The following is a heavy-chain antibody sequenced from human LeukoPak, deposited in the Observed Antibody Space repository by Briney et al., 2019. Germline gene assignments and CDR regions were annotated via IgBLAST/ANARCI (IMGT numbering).Heavy chain of an antibody. J-gene: IGHJ5*01. V-gene: IGHV3-30*03. CDR1: GFTFSNYD. CDR3: TRISRLAVAGWFDS. Sequence: SGGSLRLSCAASGFTFSNYDMHWVRQAPGKGLEWVAVISYDGSNKYYADSVKGRFTISRDNSKNTVYLQMNSLRAEDTAIYYCTRISRLAVAGWFDSWGQGALVTVSS. D-gene: IGHD6-19*01. CDR2: ISYDGSNK.